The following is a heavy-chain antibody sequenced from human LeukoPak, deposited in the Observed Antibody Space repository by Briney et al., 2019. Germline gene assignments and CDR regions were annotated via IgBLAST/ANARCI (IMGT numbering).Heavy chain of an antibody. V-gene: IGHV3-30*04. CDR2: ISYDGSNK. CDR1: GFTFSSYA. J-gene: IGHJ4*02. Sequence: PGGSLRLSCAASGFTFSSYAMHWVRQAPGKGLEWVAVISYDGSNKYYADSVKGRFTISRDNSKNTLYLQMNSLRAEDTAVYYCARDGGATTPAADYWGQGTLVTVSS. CDR3: ARDGGATTPAADY. D-gene: IGHD1-26*01.